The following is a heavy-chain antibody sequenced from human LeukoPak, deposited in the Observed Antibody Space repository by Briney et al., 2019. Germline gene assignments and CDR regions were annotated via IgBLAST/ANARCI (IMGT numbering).Heavy chain of an antibody. CDR1: DDSISDYY. J-gene: IGHJ4*02. V-gene: IGHV4-59*01. CDR2: FHNSGTS. D-gene: IGHD3-16*01. CDR3: TRGAGWLIAY. Sequence: SETLSLTCTVSDDSISDYYRGWIRQPPGKGLEWIGYFHNSGTSTYNPSLKSRVTISADTSKNQFSLKLNSLTTADTAVYYCTRGAGWLIAYWGQGILVTVSS.